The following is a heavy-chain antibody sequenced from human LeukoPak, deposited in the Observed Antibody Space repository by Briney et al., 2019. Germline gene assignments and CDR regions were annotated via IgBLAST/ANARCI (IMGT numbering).Heavy chain of an antibody. CDR3: ARVGLGSSSWYGGNWLDP. V-gene: IGHV3-48*01. D-gene: IGHD6-13*01. CDR1: GFTFSTYS. CDR2: ISSSSSTI. Sequence: PGGSLRLSCAASGFTFSTYSMNWVRQTPGKGLEWVSYISSSSSTIYYADSVKGRFTIFRDNAKNSLFLQMNSLRAEDTAVYYCARVGLGSSSWYGGNWLDPWGQGTLVTVSS. J-gene: IGHJ5*02.